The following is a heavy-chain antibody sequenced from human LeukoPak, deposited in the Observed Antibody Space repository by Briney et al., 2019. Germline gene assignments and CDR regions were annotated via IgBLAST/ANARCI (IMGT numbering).Heavy chain of an antibody. Sequence: PGGSLRLSCAASGFIFSDYGMSWVRQAPGKGLEWVSTIGGRGGSTYYADSVKGRFTISRDNSKNTLYLQMNSLRAEDTAVYYCARGALGSPSAFDIWGQGTMVTVSS. V-gene: IGHV3-23*01. CDR3: ARGALGSPSAFDI. J-gene: IGHJ3*02. D-gene: IGHD7-27*01. CDR2: IGGRGGST. CDR1: GFIFSDYG.